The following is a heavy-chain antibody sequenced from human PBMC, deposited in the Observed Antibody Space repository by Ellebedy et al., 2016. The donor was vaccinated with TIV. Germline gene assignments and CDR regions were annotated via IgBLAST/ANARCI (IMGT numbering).Heavy chain of an antibody. CDR2: INSDGSST. V-gene: IGHV3-74*01. Sequence: PGGSLRLSCAASEFTFSAYWMHRVRQAPGKGLVWASRINSDGSSTSYADSVKGRFTISRDNAENTLYLQMNSLRDEDTAVYYCARGWDYYGSGSNLDHWGQGTLVTVSS. D-gene: IGHD3-10*01. CDR1: EFTFSAYW. J-gene: IGHJ4*02. CDR3: ARGWDYYGSGSNLDH.